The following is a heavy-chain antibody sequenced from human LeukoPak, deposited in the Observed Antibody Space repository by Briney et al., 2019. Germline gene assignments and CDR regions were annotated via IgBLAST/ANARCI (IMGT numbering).Heavy chain of an antibody. D-gene: IGHD3-10*01. CDR3: ASSRYYYGLGSSPPFDY. CDR1: GFTFSNYW. Sequence: PGGSLRLSCAASGFTFSNYWMTWVRQGPGKGLEWVANIKQDGSERYYVDAVKGRFIISRDNAKNSLYLQMNNLRAGDTAVYYCASSRYYYGLGSSPPFDYWGQGDLVIVSS. J-gene: IGHJ4*02. V-gene: IGHV3-7*01. CDR2: IKQDGSER.